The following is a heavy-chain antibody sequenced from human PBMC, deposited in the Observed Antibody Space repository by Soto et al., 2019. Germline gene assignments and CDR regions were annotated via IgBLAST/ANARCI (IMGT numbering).Heavy chain of an antibody. CDR3: ARVRQRVGYFYSSMDV. CDR1: GYTFTNYG. J-gene: IGHJ6*03. CDR2: ISAYNGNT. V-gene: IGHV1-18*01. Sequence: QVQLLQSGAEVKKPGASVKVSCQASGYTFTNYGITWVRQAPGQGLEWMGWISAYNGNTHYTQRLQGRVTMTTDTSPSTAYRELRGLRSDDTAVYYCARVRQRVGYFYSSMDVWGKGTTVTVSS. D-gene: IGHD6-6*01.